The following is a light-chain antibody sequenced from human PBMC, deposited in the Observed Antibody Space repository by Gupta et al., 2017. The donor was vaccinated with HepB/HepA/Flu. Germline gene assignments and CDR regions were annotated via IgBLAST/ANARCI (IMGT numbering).Light chain of an antibody. CDR3: SSFTYTTTLVV. CDR2: DVS. V-gene: IGLV2-14*03. Sequence: QSALPPPSPAAASPQPTIITCCTATSNDFGDFNYVSWYQQHPGKAPKLIISDVSNRPSGVSNRFSGSKSGNTASLTISGLQAEDEADYYCSSFTYTTTLVVFGGGTRLTVL. J-gene: IGLJ2*01. CDR1: SNDFGDFNY.